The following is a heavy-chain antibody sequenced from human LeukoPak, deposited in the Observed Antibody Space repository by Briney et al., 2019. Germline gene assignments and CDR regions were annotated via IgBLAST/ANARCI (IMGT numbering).Heavy chain of an antibody. J-gene: IGHJ4*02. D-gene: IGHD3-10*01. Sequence: GSLRLSCAASGFTVSSHYMNWVRQAPGKGLQWVSVLYSDGTTYYADSVKGRFTISRDNSRSTLYLQMNSLRAEDTAIYYCAKDYIGSGSYYDYWGQGTLVTVSS. CDR1: GFTVSSHY. CDR2: LYSDGTT. CDR3: AKDYIGSGSYYDY. V-gene: IGHV3-66*01.